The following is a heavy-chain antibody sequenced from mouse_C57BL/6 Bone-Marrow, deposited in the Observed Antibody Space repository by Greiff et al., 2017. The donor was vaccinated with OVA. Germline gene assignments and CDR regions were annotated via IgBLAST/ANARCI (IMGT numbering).Heavy chain of an antibody. Sequence: QVQLQQPGAELVMPGASVKLSCKASGYTFTSYWMHWVKQRPGQGLEWIGEIDPSDSYTNYNQKFKGKSKLTVDKSSSTAYMQLSSLTWEDSAVYYCARDDGYYVAYWGQGTLVTVSA. CDR2: IDPSDSYT. CDR3: ARDDGYYVAY. V-gene: IGHV1-69*01. J-gene: IGHJ3*01. CDR1: GYTFTSYW. D-gene: IGHD2-3*01.